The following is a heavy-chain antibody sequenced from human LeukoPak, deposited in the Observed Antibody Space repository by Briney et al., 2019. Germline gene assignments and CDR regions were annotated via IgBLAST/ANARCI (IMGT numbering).Heavy chain of an antibody. J-gene: IGHJ4*02. D-gene: IGHD3-22*01. Sequence: SQTLSLTCTVSGASFSSGDQYWNWICQSPGKGLEWIGSIHPSGTLYNNPSLESRVTMSMDTSKNQFSLNLNSVTAADTAVYFCSRGLDSRKLGYWGQGTLVTVSS. CDR2: IHPSGTL. CDR3: SRGLDSRKLGY. CDR1: GASFSSGDQY. V-gene: IGHV4-31*03.